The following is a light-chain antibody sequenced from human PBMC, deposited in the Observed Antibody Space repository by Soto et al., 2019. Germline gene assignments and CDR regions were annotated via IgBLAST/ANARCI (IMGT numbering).Light chain of an antibody. Sequence: ENVLTQSPGTLSLSPGERATLSCRASQTVSSYLTWYQQRPGQAPRLLSYGASKRSTGIPDRFSGSGSGTDLTLTITRPEPEDFALYYCQQYGTSPITFGQGTRLEIK. CDR3: QQYGTSPIT. CDR1: QTVSSY. J-gene: IGKJ5*01. V-gene: IGKV3-20*01. CDR2: GAS.